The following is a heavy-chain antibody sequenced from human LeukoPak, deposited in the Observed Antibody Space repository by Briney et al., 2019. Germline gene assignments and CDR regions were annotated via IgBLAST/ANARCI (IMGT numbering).Heavy chain of an antibody. CDR2: IYHSGST. Sequence: SQTLSLTCAVSGGSISSGGYSWSWIRQPPGQGLEWIGYIYHSGSTYYNPSLKSRVTISVDRSKNQFSLKLSSVTAADTAVYYCARAPYYYDAAAFDIWGQGTMVTVSS. D-gene: IGHD3-22*01. CDR1: GGSISSGGYS. CDR3: ARAPYYYDAAAFDI. V-gene: IGHV4-30-2*01. J-gene: IGHJ3*02.